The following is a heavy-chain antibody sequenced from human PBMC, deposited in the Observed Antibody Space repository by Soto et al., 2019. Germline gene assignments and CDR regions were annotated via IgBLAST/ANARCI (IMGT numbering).Heavy chain of an antibody. V-gene: IGHV4-34*01. CDR3: ARVAAGYYYYYGMDV. J-gene: IGHJ6*02. D-gene: IGHD6-13*01. CDR1: GGSFSGYY. CDR2: INHSGST. Sequence: SETLSLTCAFYGGSFSGYYWSWIRQPPGKGLEWIGEINHSGSTNYNPSLKSRVTISVDTSKNQFSLKLSSVTAADTAVYYCARVAAGYYYYYGMDVWGQGTTVT.